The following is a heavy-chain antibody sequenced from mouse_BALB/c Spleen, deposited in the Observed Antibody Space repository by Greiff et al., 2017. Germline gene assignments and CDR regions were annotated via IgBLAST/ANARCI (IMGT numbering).Heavy chain of an antibody. CDR2: IFPGDGST. V-gene: IGHV1S56*01. Sequence: VQLLQSGAELVKPGASVKLSCTASGYTFTSYDIHWVRQRPEQGLEWIGWIFPGDGSTKYNEKFKGKATLTTDKSSTTAYLQRSRLTYDDAAVYFCGSEGNYAMDDWGQGTSVTVSS. J-gene: IGHJ4*01. CDR3: GSEGNYAMDD. CDR1: GYTFTSYD.